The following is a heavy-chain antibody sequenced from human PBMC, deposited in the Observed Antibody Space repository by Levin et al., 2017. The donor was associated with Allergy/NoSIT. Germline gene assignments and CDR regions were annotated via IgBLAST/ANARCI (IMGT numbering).Heavy chain of an antibody. Sequence: WASVKVSCKASGYNFDNFGVNWVRQAPGQGLEWMGGLSAHSGDANYAQRLRGRLTMTTDTSTNTAYMELHGLMSDDTAVYYCSRGGFFGRYIFDFWGQGTLVTVSS. D-gene: IGHD3-16*01. CDR3: SRGGFFGRYIFDF. CDR1: GYNFDNFG. V-gene: IGHV1-18*01. CDR2: LSAHSGDA. J-gene: IGHJ4*02.